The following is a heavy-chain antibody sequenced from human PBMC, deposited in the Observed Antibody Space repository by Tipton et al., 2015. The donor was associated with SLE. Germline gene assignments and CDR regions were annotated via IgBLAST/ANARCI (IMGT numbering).Heavy chain of an antibody. CDR2: ISGSAASS. V-gene: IGHV3-23*01. CDR1: GFTFRTYA. J-gene: IGHJ6*04. Sequence: SLRLSCAASGFTFRTYAMSWVRRAPGKGLEWVSSISGSAASSYSAASVKGRFTISRDNSKSTLYLQMNSLRAEDTAVYYCARAMDVWGKGTTVTVSS. CDR3: ARAMDV.